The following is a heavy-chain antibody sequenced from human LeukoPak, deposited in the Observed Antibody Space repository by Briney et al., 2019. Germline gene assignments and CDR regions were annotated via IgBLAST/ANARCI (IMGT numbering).Heavy chain of an antibody. Sequence: SNEYYADSVRGRFTISRDNSKNTLYLQMNSLRAEDTAVYYCARGFTMVRDLFDYWGQGTLVTVSS. J-gene: IGHJ4*02. D-gene: IGHD3-10*01. CDR3: ARGFTMVRDLFDY. V-gene: IGHV3-30*01. CDR2: SNE.